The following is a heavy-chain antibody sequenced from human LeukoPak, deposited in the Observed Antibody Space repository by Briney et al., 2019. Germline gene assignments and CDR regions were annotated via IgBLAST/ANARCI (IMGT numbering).Heavy chain of an antibody. CDR3: ARDRKYGSESLRRLDY. CDR2: ISYSGST. D-gene: IGHD3-10*01. Sequence: SQTLSLTCTVSGGSISSDDYYWSWIRQPPGKGLEWIGYISYSGSTYYNPSLKSRVTISVDTSKNQFSLKLSSVTVADTAVYYCARDRKYGSESLRRLDYWGQGTLVTVSS. V-gene: IGHV4-30-4*01. J-gene: IGHJ4*02. CDR1: GGSISSDDYY.